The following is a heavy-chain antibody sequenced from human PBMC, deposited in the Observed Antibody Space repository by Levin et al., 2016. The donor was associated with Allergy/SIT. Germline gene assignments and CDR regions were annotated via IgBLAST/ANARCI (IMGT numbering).Heavy chain of an antibody. D-gene: IGHD6-13*01. CDR1: GFTFNNYG. Sequence: GESLKISCAASGFTFNNYGMHWVRQAPGRGLEWVAVISYDGSNKYYADSVKGRFTISRDNSKNTVFLQMNSLRTEDTGVYHCAKAMLAAPLTYFDSWGQGTLVTVSS. V-gene: IGHV3-30*18. CDR2: ISYDGSNK. J-gene: IGHJ4*02. CDR3: AKAMLAAPLTYFDS.